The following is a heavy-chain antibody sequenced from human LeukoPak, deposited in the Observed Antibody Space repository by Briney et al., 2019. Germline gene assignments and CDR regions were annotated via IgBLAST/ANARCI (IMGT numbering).Heavy chain of an antibody. CDR1: GGTFSSYA. Sequence: GASVKVSCKASGGTFSSYAISWVRQAPGQGLEWMGGIIPIFGTANYAQKFQGRVTITTDESTSTAYMELSSLRSEDTAVYYCARDWGGGYCSSTSCQNYFDYWGQGTLVTVSS. V-gene: IGHV1-69*05. CDR2: IIPIFGTA. D-gene: IGHD2-2*03. CDR3: ARDWGGGYCSSTSCQNYFDY. J-gene: IGHJ4*02.